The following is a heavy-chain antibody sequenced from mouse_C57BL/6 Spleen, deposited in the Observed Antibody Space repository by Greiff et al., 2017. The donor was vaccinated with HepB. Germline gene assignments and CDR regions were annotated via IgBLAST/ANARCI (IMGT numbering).Heavy chain of an antibody. V-gene: IGHV1-22*01. D-gene: IGHD1-1*01. CDR1: GYTFTDYN. CDR2: INPNNGGT. Sequence: EVQLQQSGPELVKPGASVKMSCKASGYTFTDYNMHWVKQSHGKSLEWIGYINPNNGGTNYNQKFKGKAKLTVNKSSSPAYMELRSLTSEDSAVYYWAREDYYASSSVDYWGQGTTLTVSS. CDR3: AREDYYASSSVDY. J-gene: IGHJ2*01.